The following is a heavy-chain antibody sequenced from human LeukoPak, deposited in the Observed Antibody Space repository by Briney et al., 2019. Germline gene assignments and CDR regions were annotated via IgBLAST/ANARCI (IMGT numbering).Heavy chain of an antibody. V-gene: IGHV4-39*01. CDR2: INYSGHT. CDR1: GGXISSSNYY. D-gene: IGHD6-19*01. CDR3: ARYWLGFNRFDP. Sequence: SETLSLTCTVSGGXISSSNYYWGWIRQPPGKWLEWIGSINYSGHTYYNPSLKSRVTMSVDTSMNQFSLKLNSVTAPDTAVYYCARYWLGFNRFDPWGQGTLVTVSS. J-gene: IGHJ5*02.